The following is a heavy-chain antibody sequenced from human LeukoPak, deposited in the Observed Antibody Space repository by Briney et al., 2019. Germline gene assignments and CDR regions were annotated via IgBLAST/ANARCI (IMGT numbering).Heavy chain of an antibody. CDR1: GFTFSNAW. V-gene: IGHV3-15*01. D-gene: IGHD4-23*01. Sequence: GGSLRLSCAASGFTFSNAWMTWVRQAPGKGLEWVGRVRSKTDGETTEYAAPVRGRFTISRDDSENTLYLQINSPKTEDTAVYYCTTNYGGRGGGYFDYWGQGTLVTVSS. J-gene: IGHJ4*02. CDR2: VRSKTDGETT. CDR3: TTNYGGRGGGYFDY.